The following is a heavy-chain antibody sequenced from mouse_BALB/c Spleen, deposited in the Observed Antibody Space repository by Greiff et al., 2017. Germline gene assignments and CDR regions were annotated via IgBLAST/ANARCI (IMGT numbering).Heavy chain of an antibody. J-gene: IGHJ4*01. V-gene: IGHV1-7*01. CDR1: GYTFTSYW. CDR3: ARGAGKGIADY. CDR2: INPSTGYT. Sequence: VQLQQSGAELAKPGASVKMSCKASGYTFTSYWMHWVKQRPGQGLEWIGYINPSTGYTEYNQKFKDKATLTADKSSSTAYMQLSSLTSEDSAVYYCARGAGKGIADYWGQGTSVTVSS. D-gene: IGHD1-3*01.